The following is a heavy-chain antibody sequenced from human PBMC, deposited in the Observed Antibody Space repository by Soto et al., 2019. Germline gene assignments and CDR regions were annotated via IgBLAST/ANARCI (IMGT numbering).Heavy chain of an antibody. Sequence: GGSLRLSCAASGFTFSNAWMSWVRQAPGKGLEWVGRIKSKTDGGTTDYAAPVKGRFTISRDDSKNTLYLQMNSLKTEDTAVYYXTTAVLRYFDWLPQDDYWGQGTLVTVSS. D-gene: IGHD3-9*01. V-gene: IGHV3-15*01. CDR3: TTAVLRYFDWLPQDDY. J-gene: IGHJ4*02. CDR2: IKSKTDGGTT. CDR1: GFTFSNAW.